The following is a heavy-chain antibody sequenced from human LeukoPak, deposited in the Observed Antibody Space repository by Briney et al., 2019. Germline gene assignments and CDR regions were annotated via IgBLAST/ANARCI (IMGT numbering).Heavy chain of an antibody. D-gene: IGHD3-16*01. CDR3: ARGLAFGGVIGY. Sequence: PSETLSLTCTLSGGSISSGDYYWSWIRQPPGKGLEWIGEINHSRSTNYSPSLKSRVTISVDTSKNQLSLKLSSVTAADTAVYYCARGLAFGGVIGYWGQGTLVTVSS. V-gene: IGHV4-39*07. CDR1: GGSISSGDYY. CDR2: INHSRST. J-gene: IGHJ4*02.